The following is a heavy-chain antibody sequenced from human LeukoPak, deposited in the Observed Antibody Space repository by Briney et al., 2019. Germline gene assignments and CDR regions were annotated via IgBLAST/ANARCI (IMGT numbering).Heavy chain of an antibody. CDR3: ESSLWDFDC. D-gene: IGHD3-10*01. J-gene: IGHJ4*02. CDR2: IGSDGST. Sequence: GGSLILSCAASGFTVSSNYMSWVHQAPGKGLEWVTVIGSDGSTYYAESVKGRFTISRDNSKNTLFLQMNSLRAEDTAVYYCESSLWDFDCWGQGAPVTVSS. V-gene: IGHV3-66*01. CDR1: GFTVSSNY.